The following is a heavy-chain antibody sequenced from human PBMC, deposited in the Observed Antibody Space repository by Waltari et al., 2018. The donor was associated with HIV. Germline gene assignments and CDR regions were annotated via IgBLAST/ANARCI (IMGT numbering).Heavy chain of an antibody. CDR2: ISSSGTFT. V-gene: IGHV3-21*01. Sequence: EVQLVESGGGPVKPGGSLRLSCRASGFTFNSSSLTWVRQAPGKGLEWISSISSSGTFTHYADSVKGRFTISRDNANKSVYLQMNSLRAEDTAVYYCARDSRDNSWSLNFFDPWGQGTLVTISS. CDR1: GFTFNSSS. J-gene: IGHJ5*02. CDR3: ARDSRDNSWSLNFFDP. D-gene: IGHD6-13*01.